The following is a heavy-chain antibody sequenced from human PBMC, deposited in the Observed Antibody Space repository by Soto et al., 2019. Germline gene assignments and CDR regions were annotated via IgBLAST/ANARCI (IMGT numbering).Heavy chain of an antibody. CDR3: ASGPGFEKDDGYELEEGYYGMDV. CDR1: GYTFTGYG. V-gene: IGHV1-18*01. Sequence: ASVKVSCKASGYTFTGYGISWVRQAPGQGLEWMGWISAYNGNTNYAQKLQGRVTMTKDTSTSTAYMELRSLRSDDTAVYYCASGPGFEKDDGYELEEGYYGMDVWGQGTTVTVSS. D-gene: IGHD4-17*01. J-gene: IGHJ6*02. CDR2: ISAYNGNT.